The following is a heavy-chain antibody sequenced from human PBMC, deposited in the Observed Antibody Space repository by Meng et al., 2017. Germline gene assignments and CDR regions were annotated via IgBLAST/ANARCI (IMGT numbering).Heavy chain of an antibody. CDR1: GFTFSSYG. J-gene: IGHJ4*02. D-gene: IGHD6-19*01. Sequence: GESLKISCAASGFTFSSYGMHWVRQSPGKGLEWVAVIWYDGSNKYYADSVKGRFTISRDNSKNTLYLQMNSLRAEDTAVYYCARRYSSGIDNWGQGTLVTVSS. CDR3: ARRYSSGIDN. V-gene: IGHV3-33*01. CDR2: IWYDGSNK.